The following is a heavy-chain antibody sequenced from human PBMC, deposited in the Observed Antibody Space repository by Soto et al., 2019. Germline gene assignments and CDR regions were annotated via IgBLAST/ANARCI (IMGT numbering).Heavy chain of an antibody. Sequence: SGESLKISCKGSGYSFTTYWITWVRQMPGKGLEWMGRIDPSGSDTNYSPSFQGHVTISADKSISTAYLQWSSLKASDTAMYYCASLMSDCSSTSCSLGYYFDYWGQGTLVTVSS. J-gene: IGHJ4*02. CDR1: GYSFTTYW. CDR3: ASLMSDCSSTSCSLGYYFDY. V-gene: IGHV5-10-1*01. CDR2: IDPSGSDT. D-gene: IGHD2-2*01.